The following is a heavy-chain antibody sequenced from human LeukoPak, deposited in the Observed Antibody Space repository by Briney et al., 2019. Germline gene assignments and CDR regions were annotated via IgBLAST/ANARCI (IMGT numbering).Heavy chain of an antibody. CDR3: ARDPGGDYYYYMDV. J-gene: IGHJ6*03. Sequence: PSETLSLTCTVSGGFISSGSYYWPWIRQPAGEGLEWIVRISTSGSTNYNPSLKSRVTISVDTSKNQFSLKLSSVTAADTAVYYCARDPGGDYYYYMDVWGKGTTVTVSS. CDR2: ISTSGST. D-gene: IGHD3-10*01. CDR1: GGFISSGSYY. V-gene: IGHV4-61*02.